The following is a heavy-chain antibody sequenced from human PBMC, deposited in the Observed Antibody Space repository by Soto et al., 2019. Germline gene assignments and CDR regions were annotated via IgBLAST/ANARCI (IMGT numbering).Heavy chain of an antibody. J-gene: IGHJ4*02. Sequence: QVQLQESGPGLVKPSETLSLTCTVSGGSISDYYWSGFRQAPGKGLDGIGYVYYSGSTNYNPSLQSRVTISVDTSKIQFSLKLSSVTAAGTAIYYCARQAIDWGQGTLVTVSS. CDR1: GGSISDYY. CDR2: VYYSGST. V-gene: IGHV4-59*08. CDR3: ARQAID.